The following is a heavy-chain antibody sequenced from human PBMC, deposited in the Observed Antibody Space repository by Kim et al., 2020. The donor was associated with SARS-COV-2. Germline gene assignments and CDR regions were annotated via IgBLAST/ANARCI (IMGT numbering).Heavy chain of an antibody. CDR1: GGTFSSYA. CDR2: IIPILGIA. CDR3: ARDLFVVVVAATPNYYYYGMDV. Sequence: SVKVSCKASGGTFSSYAISWVRQAPGQGLEWMGRIIPILGIANYAQKFQGRVTITADKSTSTAYMELSSLRSEDTAVYYCARDLFVVVVAATPNYYYYGMDVWGQGTKVTVPS. J-gene: IGHJ6*02. V-gene: IGHV1-69*04. D-gene: IGHD2-15*01.